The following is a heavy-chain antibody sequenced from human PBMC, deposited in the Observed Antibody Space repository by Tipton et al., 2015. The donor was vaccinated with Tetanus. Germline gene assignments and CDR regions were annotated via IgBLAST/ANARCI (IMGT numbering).Heavy chain of an antibody. V-gene: IGHV4-61*08. CDR1: GGSVTSGDYQ. D-gene: IGHD3-3*01. Sequence: LRLSCTVSGGSVTSGDYQWNWIRQPPGKGLEWLAYISYSGSTNSNYSLKSRITISQDTSKNQFSLKLTSVTAADTAVYYCARANYDFPKKGPFDSWGQGTLVIVSS. J-gene: IGHJ4*02. CDR3: ARANYDFPKKGPFDS. CDR2: ISYSGST.